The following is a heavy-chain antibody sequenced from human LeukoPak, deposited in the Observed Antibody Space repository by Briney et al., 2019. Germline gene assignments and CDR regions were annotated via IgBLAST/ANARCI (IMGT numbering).Heavy chain of an antibody. J-gene: IGHJ4*02. CDR1: GVTFNNDV. CDR2: IIPMFGTA. D-gene: IGHD6-13*01. Sequence: SVKVSCKASGVTFNNDVITWVRQAPGQGLECMGGIIPMFGTANYAQKVQGRVTVTADKSTNTAYMELSSLTSEDTAVYYCALGLGIAAAELDYWGQGTLVTVSS. CDR3: ALGLGIAAAELDY. V-gene: IGHV1-69*06.